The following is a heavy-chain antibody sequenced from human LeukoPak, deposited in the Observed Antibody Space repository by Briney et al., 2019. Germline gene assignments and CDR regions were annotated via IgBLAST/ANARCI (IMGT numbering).Heavy chain of an antibody. D-gene: IGHD1-26*01. CDR1: GFTVSSNY. CDR3: ARVPVYSGSYSEAN. Sequence: GGSLRLSCAASGFTVSSNYMSWVCQAPGKGLEWVSVISSGGSTYYADSVKGRFTISRDNSKNTLYLQMNSLRAEDTAVYYCARVPVYSGSYSEANWGQGTLVTVSS. V-gene: IGHV3-53*01. CDR2: ISSGGST. J-gene: IGHJ4*02.